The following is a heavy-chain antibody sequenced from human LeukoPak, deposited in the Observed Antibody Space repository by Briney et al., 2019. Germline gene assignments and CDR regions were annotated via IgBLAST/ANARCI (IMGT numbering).Heavy chain of an antibody. V-gene: IGHV3-30*18. CDR2: ISYDGSNK. Sequence: GGSLRLSCAASGFTFSSYGMHWVRQAPGKGLEWVAVISYDGSNKYYADSVKGRFTISRDNSKNTLFLQMNSLTAEDTAVYYCAKGGARPTGYYYYMDVWGKGTTVTVSS. J-gene: IGHJ6*03. CDR3: AKGGARPTGYYYYMDV. CDR1: GFTFSSYG.